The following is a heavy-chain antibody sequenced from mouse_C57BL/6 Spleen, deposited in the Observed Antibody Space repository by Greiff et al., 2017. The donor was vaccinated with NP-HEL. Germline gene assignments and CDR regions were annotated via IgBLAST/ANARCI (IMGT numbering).Heavy chain of an antibody. D-gene: IGHD4-1*01. CDR3: TTDPNPNGY. V-gene: IGHV14-4*01. CDR1: GFNIKDDY. J-gene: IGHJ2*01. CDR2: IDPENGDT. Sequence: VQLKQSGAELVRPGASVKLSCTASGFNIKDDYMHWVKQRPEQGLEWIGWIDPENGDTEYASKFQGKATITADTSSNPAYLQLSSLTSEDTAVYYCTTDPNPNGYWGQGTTLTVSS.